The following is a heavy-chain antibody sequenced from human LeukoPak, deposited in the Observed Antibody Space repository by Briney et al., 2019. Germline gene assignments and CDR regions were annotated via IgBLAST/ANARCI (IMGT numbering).Heavy chain of an antibody. J-gene: IGHJ4*02. CDR1: GFTFSSSG. CDR2: ISYDGSNK. V-gene: IGHV3-30*18. D-gene: IGHD2-8*01. CDR3: AKEYCSNSVCHSLDY. Sequence: GGSVRLSCAASGFTFSSSGMHWVRQAPGKGLEWVAVISYDGSNKYYADSVKGRFTFSRDNSKNTLYLQMNSLRAEDTAVYYCAKEYCSNSVCHSLDYWGQGTLVTVSS.